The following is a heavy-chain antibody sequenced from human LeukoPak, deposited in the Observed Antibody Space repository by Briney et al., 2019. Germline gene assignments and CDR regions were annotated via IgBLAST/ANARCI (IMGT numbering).Heavy chain of an antibody. V-gene: IGHV1-18*01. CDR3: ARLSRYYDSSGYYPPDYYYYYMNV. Sequence: ASVKVSCKASGYTFTSYGISWVRQAPGQGLEWMGWISAYNGNTNYAQKLQGRVTMTTDTSTSTAYMELRSLRSDDTAGYYCARLSRYYDSSGYYPPDYYYYYMNVWGKGTTVTLSS. CDR1: GYTFTSYG. CDR2: ISAYNGNT. D-gene: IGHD3-22*01. J-gene: IGHJ6*03.